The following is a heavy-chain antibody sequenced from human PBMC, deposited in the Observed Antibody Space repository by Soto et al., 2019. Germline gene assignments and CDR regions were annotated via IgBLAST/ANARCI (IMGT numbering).Heavy chain of an antibody. V-gene: IGHV3-33*06. CDR3: AKNLQYGSGGSRYYMDV. D-gene: IGHD3-10*01. Sequence: GGSLRLSCAASGFTFSSYGMHWVRQAPGKGLEWVAVIWYDGSSKYYADSVKGRFTISRDNSKNTLYLQMNSLRAEDTAVYYCAKNLQYGSGGSRYYMDVWGKGTTVTVSS. CDR1: GFTFSSYG. J-gene: IGHJ6*03. CDR2: IWYDGSSK.